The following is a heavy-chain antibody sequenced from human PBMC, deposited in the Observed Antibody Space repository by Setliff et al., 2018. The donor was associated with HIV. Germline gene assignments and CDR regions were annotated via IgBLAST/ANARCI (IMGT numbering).Heavy chain of an antibody. CDR2: IYKSGSA. CDR3: GRLSDTAMASFDS. Sequence: SETLSLTCRVSGGSISSYHWSWIRQPPGKGLEWIGHIYKSGSANYSPSLKGRVTISSDTSRNQFSLKLTSVTAADTAIYYCGRLSDTAMASFDSWGQGTLVTVSS. CDR1: GGSISSYH. D-gene: IGHD5-18*01. J-gene: IGHJ4*02. V-gene: IGHV4-4*08.